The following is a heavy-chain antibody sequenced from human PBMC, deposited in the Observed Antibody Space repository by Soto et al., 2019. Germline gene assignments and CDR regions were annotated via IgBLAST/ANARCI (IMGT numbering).Heavy chain of an antibody. CDR3: ARGRADYFDH. V-gene: IGHV3-33*01. CDR2: IWYDGGNK. D-gene: IGHD6-13*01. Sequence: GGSLRLSCAASGFTFSRFGMHWVRQAPGKGLEWVAVIWYDGGNKYFADSVNGRFTLSRDNSKNTLFLQMNSLRAEDTAVYYCARGRADYFDHWGQGTLVTVSS. J-gene: IGHJ4*02. CDR1: GFTFSRFG.